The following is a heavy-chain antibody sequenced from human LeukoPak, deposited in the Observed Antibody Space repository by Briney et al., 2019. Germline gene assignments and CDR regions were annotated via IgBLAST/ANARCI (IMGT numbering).Heavy chain of an antibody. V-gene: IGHV3-30*18. CDR1: GFTFSSYG. D-gene: IGHD4-17*01. Sequence: GRSLRLSCAASGFTFSSYGMHWVRQAPGKGLEWVAVISYDGSNKYYADSVKGRFTISRDNSKNTLYLQMNSLRAEDTAVYYCAKPGDPTVTTLLGYFQHWGQGTLVTVSS. CDR2: ISYDGSNK. J-gene: IGHJ1*01. CDR3: AKPGDPTVTTLLGYFQH.